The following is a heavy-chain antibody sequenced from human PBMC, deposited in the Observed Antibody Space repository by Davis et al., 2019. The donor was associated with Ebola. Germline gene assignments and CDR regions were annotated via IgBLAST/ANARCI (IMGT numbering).Heavy chain of an antibody. Sequence: SETLSLTCTVSGGSVSSGSYYWSWIRQPPGKGLEWIGYIYYSGSTNYNPSLKSRVTISVDTSKNQFSLKLSSVTAADTAVYYCARPPAYAWFDPWGQGTLVTVSS. CDR2: IYYSGST. D-gene: IGHD2-21*01. CDR3: ARPPAYAWFDP. CDR1: GGSVSSGSYY. J-gene: IGHJ5*02. V-gene: IGHV4-61*01.